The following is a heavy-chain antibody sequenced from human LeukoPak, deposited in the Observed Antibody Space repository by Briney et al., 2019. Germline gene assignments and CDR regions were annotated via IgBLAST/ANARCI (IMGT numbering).Heavy chain of an antibody. J-gene: IGHJ4*02. D-gene: IGHD2-2*01. V-gene: IGHV3-23*01. CDR3: ARASWISAAYADC. CDR2: MKGGGET. Sequence: QPGGSLRLSCAASGFSFTNYAMSWVRQAPAKGLEWLSSMKGGGETFYADYVNGRFTLSRDDSRNKVYLQLNNVRVEDTAIYYCARASWISAAYADCWGQGTQVTVSS. CDR1: GFSFTNYA.